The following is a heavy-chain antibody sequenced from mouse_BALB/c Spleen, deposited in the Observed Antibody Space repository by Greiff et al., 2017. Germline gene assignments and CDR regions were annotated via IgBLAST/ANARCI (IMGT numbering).Heavy chain of an antibody. D-gene: IGHD2-3*01. Sequence: DVHLVESGGGLVQPGGSRKLSCAASGFTFSSFGMHWVRQAPEKGLEWVAYISSGSSTIYYADTVKGRFTISRDNPKNTLFLQMTSLRSEDTAMYYCARSGLLPFDYWGQGTTLTVSS. CDR1: GFTFSSFG. CDR2: ISSGSSTI. V-gene: IGHV5-17*02. CDR3: ARSGLLPFDY. J-gene: IGHJ2*01.